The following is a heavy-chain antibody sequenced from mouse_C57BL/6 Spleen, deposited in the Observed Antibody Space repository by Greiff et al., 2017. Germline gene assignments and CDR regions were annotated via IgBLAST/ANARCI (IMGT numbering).Heavy chain of an antibody. CDR2: INPSSGYT. D-gene: IGHD2-5*01. J-gene: IGHJ4*01. CDR1: GYTFTSYW. CDR3: ASSTIVPYYYAMDY. V-gene: IGHV1-7*01. Sequence: VQLQQSGAELAKPGASVKLSCKASGYTFTSYWMHWVKQRPGQGLEWIGYINPSSGYTKYNQKFKDKATLTTDKSSSTAYMQLSSLTYEDSAVYYCASSTIVPYYYAMDYWGQGTSVTVSS.